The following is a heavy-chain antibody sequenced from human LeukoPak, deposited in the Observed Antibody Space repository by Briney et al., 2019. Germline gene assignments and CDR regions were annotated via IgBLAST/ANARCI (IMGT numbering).Heavy chain of an antibody. J-gene: IGHJ4*02. CDR1: GGTFSSYA. CDR2: IIPIFGTA. CDR3: ARGKPTPGRFLEWESPFDY. V-gene: IGHV1-69*13. Sequence: ASVKVSCKASGGTFSSYAISWVRQAPGQGLEWMGGIIPIFGTANYAQKFQGRVTITADESTSTAYMELSSLRSEDTAVYYCARGKPTPGRFLEWESPFDYWGQGTLVTVSS. D-gene: IGHD3-3*01.